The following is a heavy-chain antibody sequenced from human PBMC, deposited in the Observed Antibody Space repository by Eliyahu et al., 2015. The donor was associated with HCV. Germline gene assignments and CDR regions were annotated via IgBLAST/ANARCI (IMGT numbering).Heavy chain of an antibody. V-gene: IGHV3-30*04. J-gene: IGHJ4*02. Sequence: QVRLVESGGGVVRPGESLRLSCAGSGFXFGGHAMFWVRPAPGAGLEWLATISFDGQMTAYADSVRGRFTVARDNGRETVYLQMNSLRPEDTGVYYCASTSWIQFWSPPDYWGQGTLVTVSS. CDR2: ISFDGQMT. D-gene: IGHD5-18*01. CDR3: ASTSWIQFWSPPDY. CDR1: GFXFGGHA.